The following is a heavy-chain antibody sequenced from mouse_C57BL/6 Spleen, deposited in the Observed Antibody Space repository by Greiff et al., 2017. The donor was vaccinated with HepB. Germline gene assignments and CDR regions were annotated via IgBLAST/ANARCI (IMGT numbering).Heavy chain of an antibody. CDR1: GFTFSDYG. V-gene: IGHV5-17*01. CDR3: ARREGLLGAMDY. D-gene: IGHD2-10*01. CDR2: ISSGSSTI. J-gene: IGHJ4*01. Sequence: EVHLVESGGGLVKPGGSLKLSCAASGFTFSDYGMHWVRQAPEKGLEWVAYISSGSSTIYYADTVKGRFTISRDNAKNTLFLQMTSLRSEDTAMYYCARREGLLGAMDYWGQGTSVTVAS.